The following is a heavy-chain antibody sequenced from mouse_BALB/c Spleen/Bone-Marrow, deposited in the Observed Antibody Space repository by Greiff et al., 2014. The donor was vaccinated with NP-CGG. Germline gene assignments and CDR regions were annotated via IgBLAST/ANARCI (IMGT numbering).Heavy chain of an antibody. CDR2: INTYSGNT. J-gene: IGHJ1*01. Sequence: VQLQQFGPELVRPGVSVKISCKGSGYTFTDYAMHWVKQSHAKSLEWIGVINTYSGNTNYNQKFKGKATMTVDKSSSTAHMELARLTSEDSAIYYCARGEGYDGWYFDVWGAGTTVTVSS. CDR1: GYTFTDYA. D-gene: IGHD2-2*01. V-gene: IGHV1-67*01. CDR3: ARGEGYDGWYFDV.